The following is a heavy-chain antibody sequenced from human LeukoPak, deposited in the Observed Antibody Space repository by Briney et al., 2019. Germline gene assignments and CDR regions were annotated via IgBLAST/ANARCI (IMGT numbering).Heavy chain of an antibody. CDR1: GVTVGNNY. CDR3: ARDPPAVAAGTYA. CDR2: IYSGGAT. V-gene: IGHV3-66*01. Sequence: GGSLRLSCAASGVTVGNNYMSSVRQAPGKRLEWVSHIYSGGATNYAASVKGRFTISTDSSKNTLFLQMNSLRVEDTAIYYFARDPPAVAAGTYAWGQGTVVTVSS. D-gene: IGHD6-13*01. J-gene: IGHJ5*02.